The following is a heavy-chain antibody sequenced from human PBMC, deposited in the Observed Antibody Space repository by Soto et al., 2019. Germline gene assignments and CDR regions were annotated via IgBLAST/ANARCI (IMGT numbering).Heavy chain of an antibody. V-gene: IGHV3-48*02. J-gene: IGHJ6*02. CDR2: ISSSSSTI. Sequence: PGGSLRLSCAASGFTFSSYSMNWVRQAPGKGLEWVSYISSSSSTIYYADSVKGRFTISRDNAKNSLYLQMNSLRDEDTAVYYCARDRQPTPYYYYYYGMDVWGQGTTVTV. D-gene: IGHD6-13*01. CDR3: ARDRQPTPYYYYYYGMDV. CDR1: GFTFSSYS.